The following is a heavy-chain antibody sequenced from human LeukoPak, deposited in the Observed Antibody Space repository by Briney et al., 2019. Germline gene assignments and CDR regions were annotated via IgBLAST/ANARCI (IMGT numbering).Heavy chain of an antibody. CDR3: ARDPSIIAAASGVSDAFDI. J-gene: IGHJ3*02. CDR2: IRYDGSNK. Sequence: GGSLRLSCAASGFTFSSYWMSWVRQAPGKGLEWVAFIRYDGSNKYYADSVKGRFTISRDNAKNSLYLQMNSLRAEDTAVYYCARDPSIIAAASGVSDAFDIWGQGTMVAVSS. CDR1: GFTFSSYW. D-gene: IGHD6-13*01. V-gene: IGHV3-30*02.